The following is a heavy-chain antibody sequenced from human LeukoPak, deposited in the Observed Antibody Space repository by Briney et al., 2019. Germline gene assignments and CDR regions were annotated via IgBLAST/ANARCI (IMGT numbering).Heavy chain of an antibody. Sequence: PGGSLRLSCAASGFTFDDYGMSWVRQAPGKGLEWVSGINCNGGNTGYADSVKGRFTISRDNAKNSLYLQMNSLRAEDTALYYCARGIVGALLRYYFDYWGQGALVTVSS. CDR3: ARGIVGALLRYYFDY. CDR1: GFTFDDYG. J-gene: IGHJ4*02. CDR2: INCNGGNT. V-gene: IGHV3-20*04. D-gene: IGHD1-26*01.